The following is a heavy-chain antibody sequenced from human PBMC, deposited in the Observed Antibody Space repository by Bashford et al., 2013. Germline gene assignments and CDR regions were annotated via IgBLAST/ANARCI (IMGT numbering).Heavy chain of an antibody. CDR3: VGGHDAPPYYNYYGMDV. J-gene: IGHJ6*02. Sequence: GSLRLSCAASGFTFSTYAMTWVRQAPGKGLEWVSSIGDGDHYTYYADSVKGRFTISRDNSRNTLFLQMNSLRAGDTAIYYCVGGHDAPPYYNYYGMDVWGQGTTVTVSS. CDR1: GFTFSTYA. CDR2: IGDGDHYT. V-gene: IGHV3-23*01. D-gene: IGHD5-12*01.